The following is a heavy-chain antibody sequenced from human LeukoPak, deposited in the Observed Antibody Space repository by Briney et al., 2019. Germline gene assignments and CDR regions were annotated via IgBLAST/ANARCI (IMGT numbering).Heavy chain of an antibody. CDR2: ISGSGGST. D-gene: IGHD3-22*01. J-gene: IGHJ2*01. V-gene: IGHV3-23*01. Sequence: PGGSLRLSCGAPGFTFSNYGMSWVRQAPGKGLEWVSIISGSGGSTYYADSVKGRFTISRDNSKNKVYLQMNSLRVEDTAVYYCAKDRPNHYYDRSGRPGGYFDLWGRGTLVTVSS. CDR1: GFTFSNYG. CDR3: AKDRPNHYYDRSGRPGGYFDL.